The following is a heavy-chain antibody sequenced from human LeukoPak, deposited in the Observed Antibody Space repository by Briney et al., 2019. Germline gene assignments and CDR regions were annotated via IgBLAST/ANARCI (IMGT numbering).Heavy chain of an antibody. J-gene: IGHJ4*02. V-gene: IGHV3-23*01. CDR3: AKGNGYSYGYSDY. CDR1: GSTFSSYA. Sequence: PGGSLRLSCAASGSTFSSYAMSWVRQAPGKGLEWVSAISGSGGSTYYADSVKGRFTISRDNSKNTLYLQMNSLRAEDTAVYYCAKGNGYSYGYSDYWGQGTLATVSS. CDR2: ISGSGGST. D-gene: IGHD5-18*01.